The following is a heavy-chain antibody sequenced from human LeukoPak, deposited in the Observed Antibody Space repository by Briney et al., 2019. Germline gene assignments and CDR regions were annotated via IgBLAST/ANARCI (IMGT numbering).Heavy chain of an antibody. J-gene: IGHJ4*02. Sequence: PGGSLRLSCAASGFTFSSYALSWVRQAPGKGLEWVSAISGSGGSTYYADSVKGGFTISRDNSKNTLYLQMNSLRAEDTAVYYCAKDFLEMATMNAVYRYFDYWGQGTLVTVSS. CDR3: AKDFLEMATMNAVYRYFDY. V-gene: IGHV3-23*01. CDR2: ISGSGGST. CDR1: GFTFSSYA. D-gene: IGHD5-24*01.